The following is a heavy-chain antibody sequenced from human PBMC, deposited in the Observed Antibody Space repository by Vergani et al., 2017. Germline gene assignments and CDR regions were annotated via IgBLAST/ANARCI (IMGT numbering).Heavy chain of an antibody. J-gene: IGHJ6*03. D-gene: IGHD6-6*01. V-gene: IGHV3-23*01. CDR1: GFTFSSYA. CDR3: AKRGYSSSLYYYYYMDV. CDR2: ISGSGGST. Sequence: EVQLLESGGGLVQPGGSLRLSCAASGFTFSSYAMSWVRQAPGKGLEWVSAISGSGGSTYYADSVKGRFTISRDNSKNTLYLQMNSLRAEDTAVYYCAKRGYSSSLYYYYYMDVWGKGTTVTVSS.